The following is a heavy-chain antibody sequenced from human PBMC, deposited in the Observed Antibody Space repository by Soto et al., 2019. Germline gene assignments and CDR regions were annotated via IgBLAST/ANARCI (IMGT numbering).Heavy chain of an antibody. CDR2: IYYSGST. CDR1: GGSISSSSYY. V-gene: IGHV4-39*01. D-gene: IGHD4-4*01. CDR3: ARRTTSAGVGWFDP. J-gene: IGHJ5*02. Sequence: SETLSLTCTVSGGSISSSSYYWGWIRQPPGKGLEWIGSIYYSGSTYYNPSLKSRVTISVDTSKNQFSLKLSSVTAADTAVYYCARRTTSAGVGWFDPWGQGTLVTVSS.